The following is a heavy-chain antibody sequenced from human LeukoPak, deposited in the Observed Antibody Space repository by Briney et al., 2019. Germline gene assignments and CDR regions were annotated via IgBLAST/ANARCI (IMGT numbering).Heavy chain of an antibody. CDR3: ARGGRIQLWNKGFDY. V-gene: IGHV1-2*02. CDR2: INPNSGGT. J-gene: IGHJ4*02. Sequence: ASVKVSCKASGYTFTGYYMHWVRQAPGRGLEWMGWINPNSGGTNYAQKFQGRVTMTRDTSISTAYMELSRLRSDDTAVYYCARGGRIQLWNKGFDYWGQGTLVTVSS. CDR1: GYTFTGYY. D-gene: IGHD5-18*01.